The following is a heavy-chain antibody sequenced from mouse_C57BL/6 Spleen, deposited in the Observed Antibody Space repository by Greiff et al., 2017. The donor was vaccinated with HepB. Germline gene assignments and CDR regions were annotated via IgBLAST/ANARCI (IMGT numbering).Heavy chain of an antibody. CDR3: ASYFYGSGLFDY. D-gene: IGHD1-1*01. CDR2: INPSSGYT. V-gene: IGHV1-4*01. J-gene: IGHJ2*01. Sequence: VQLQESGAELARPGASVKMSCKASGYTFTSYTMHWVKQRPGQGLEWIGYINPSSGYTKYNQKFKDKATLTADKSSSPAYMQLSSLTSEDSAVYYCASYFYGSGLFDYWGQGTTLTVSS. CDR1: GYTFTSYT.